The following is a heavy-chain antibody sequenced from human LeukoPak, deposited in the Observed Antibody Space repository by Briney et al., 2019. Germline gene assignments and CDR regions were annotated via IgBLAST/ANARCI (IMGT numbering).Heavy chain of an antibody. CDR2: ISAYNGKT. J-gene: IGHJ4*02. D-gene: IGHD3-22*01. Sequence: ASVKVSCKASGYTFTIYGITWVRQAPGQGLEWMGWISAYNGKTKYAQKLQGRVTMTTDTSTSTAYMELRSLRSDDTAVYYCARDPLYYHSDTSGYSTFFDYWGQGTLVTVSS. V-gene: IGHV1-18*01. CDR1: GYTFTIYG. CDR3: ARDPLYYHSDTSGYSTFFDY.